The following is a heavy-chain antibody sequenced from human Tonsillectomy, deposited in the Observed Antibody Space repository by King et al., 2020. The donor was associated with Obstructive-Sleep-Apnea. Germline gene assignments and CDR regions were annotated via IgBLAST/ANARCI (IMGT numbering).Heavy chain of an antibody. CDR1: GASFTSYY. V-gene: IGHV4-59*01. J-gene: IGHJ4*02. D-gene: IGHD3-16*01. Sequence: QLQESGPGLVKPSETLSLTCTVSGASFTSYYWTWIRQPPGKGLEWIGNIHSSGTTSYNPSLKNRVAMSIDPSKSQFSLNLSSVTAADTAVYYCARDARRGNAEFDSWGQGTLITVSS. CDR2: IHSSGTT. CDR3: ARDARRGNAEFDS.